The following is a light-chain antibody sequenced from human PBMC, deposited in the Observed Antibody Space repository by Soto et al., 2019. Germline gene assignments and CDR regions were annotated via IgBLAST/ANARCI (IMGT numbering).Light chain of an antibody. CDR3: QQYGRSSWT. CDR1: QSVSSSY. V-gene: IGKV3-20*01. CDR2: GAS. J-gene: IGKJ1*01. Sequence: EIVLTQFPGTLSLSPGERATLSCRASQSVSSSYLAWYQQKPGQAPSLLIYGASTRATGIPDRFSGSGSGTDFTLTISRLEPEDFAVYYCQQYGRSSWTFGQGTKVEIK.